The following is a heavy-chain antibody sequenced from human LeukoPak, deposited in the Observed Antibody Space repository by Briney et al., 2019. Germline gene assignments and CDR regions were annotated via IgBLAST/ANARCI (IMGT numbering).Heavy chain of an antibody. Sequence: GGSLRLSCAASGFTFSDYYMSWIRQAPGKGLEWVSHISNSGNTIYYADSVKSRFSISRDNAKNSLYLQMNSLRAEDTAVYYCARDLRVYYFDNWGQGTLVTVSS. D-gene: IGHD2-8*01. V-gene: IGHV3-11*01. CDR1: GFTFSDYY. CDR2: ISNSGNTI. CDR3: ARDLRVYYFDN. J-gene: IGHJ4*02.